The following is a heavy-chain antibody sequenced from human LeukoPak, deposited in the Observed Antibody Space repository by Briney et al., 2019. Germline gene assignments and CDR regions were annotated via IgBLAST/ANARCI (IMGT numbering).Heavy chain of an antibody. CDR1: GFIFTKYG. Sequence: ASVKVSCKASGFIFTKYGISWVRQAPGQGLEWVGWISGYNGDTHYAQKLQGGVTMTTDTSTTTAYVELRSLRSDDTAFYYCARDPSNTSGWKTWFDTWGQGTLVTVSS. CDR2: ISGYNGDT. D-gene: IGHD6-19*01. V-gene: IGHV1-18*01. CDR3: ARDPSNTSGWKTWFDT. J-gene: IGHJ5*02.